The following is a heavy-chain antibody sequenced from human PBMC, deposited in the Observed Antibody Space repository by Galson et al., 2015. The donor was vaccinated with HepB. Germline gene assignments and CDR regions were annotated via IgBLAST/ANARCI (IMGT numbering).Heavy chain of an antibody. CDR2: ISWDGGST. D-gene: IGHD3-10*01. Sequence: SLRLSCAASGFTFDDCAMHWVRQAPGKGLEWVSLISWDGGSTYYADSVKGRFTISRDNSKNSLYLQMNSLRAEDTALYYCAKDRGGYYGSGTESVFDYWGQGTLVTVSS. V-gene: IGHV3-43D*03. CDR3: AKDRGGYYGSGTESVFDY. CDR1: GFTFDDCA. J-gene: IGHJ4*02.